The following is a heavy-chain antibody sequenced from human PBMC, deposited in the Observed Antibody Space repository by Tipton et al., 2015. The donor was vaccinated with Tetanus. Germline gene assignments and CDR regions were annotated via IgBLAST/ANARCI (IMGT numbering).Heavy chain of an antibody. CDR2: IKEDGSET. CDR1: GFSFSTFW. D-gene: IGHD3-16*01. J-gene: IGHJ6*02. Sequence: SLRLSCEGSGFSFSTFWMTWVRQAPGKGLEWVANIKEDGSETYYVDSVKGRFTISRDNAKNLLFLQMNSLRAEDTAVYYCARDYTSYYAYYGMDVWGQGTTVTVSS. V-gene: IGHV3-7*01. CDR3: ARDYTSYYAYYGMDV.